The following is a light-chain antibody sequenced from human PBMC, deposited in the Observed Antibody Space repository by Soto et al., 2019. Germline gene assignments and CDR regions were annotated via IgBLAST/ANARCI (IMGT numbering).Light chain of an antibody. CDR1: SSDVGSYNF. CDR3: CSYAGNSGV. CDR2: EVS. V-gene: IGLV2-23*02. Sequence: QSALTQPASVSGSPGQSIIISCTGTSSDVGSYNFGSWYQQHPGKAPKLMIYEVSKRPSGVSNRFSGSKSGNTASLTISGLQPEDEADYYCCSYAGNSGVFGGGTKLTVL. J-gene: IGLJ3*02.